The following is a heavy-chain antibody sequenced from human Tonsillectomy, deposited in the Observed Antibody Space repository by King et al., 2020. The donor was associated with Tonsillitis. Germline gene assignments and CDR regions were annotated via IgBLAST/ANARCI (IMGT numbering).Heavy chain of an antibody. J-gene: IGHJ4*02. D-gene: IGHD3-3*01. CDR2: ISYDGSNK. Sequence: VQLVESGGGVVQPGRSLRLSCAASGFTFSTYAMHWVRQAPGKGLEWVAIISYDGSNKYYADSVKGRFTISRDNSKNTLYLQMNSLRAEDTAVYYCASDGLSGFDYWGQGTLVTVSS. CDR1: GFTFSTYA. CDR3: ASDGLSGFDY. V-gene: IGHV3-30-3*01.